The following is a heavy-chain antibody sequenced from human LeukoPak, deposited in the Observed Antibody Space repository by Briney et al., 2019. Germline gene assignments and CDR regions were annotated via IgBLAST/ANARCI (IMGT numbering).Heavy chain of an antibody. J-gene: IGHJ4*02. D-gene: IGHD6-19*01. Sequence: SETLSLTCAVYGGSFSGYYWSWIRQPPGKGLEWIGEINHSGSTNYNPSLKSRVTISVDMSKNQFSLKLSSVTAADTAVYYCARVMGSGWTGFDYWGQGTLVTVSS. V-gene: IGHV4-34*01. CDR2: INHSGST. CDR1: GGSFSGYY. CDR3: ARVMGSGWTGFDY.